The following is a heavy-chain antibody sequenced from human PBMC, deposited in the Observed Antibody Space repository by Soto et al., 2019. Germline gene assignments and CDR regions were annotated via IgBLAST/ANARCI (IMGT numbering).Heavy chain of an antibody. CDR1: GGTFSSYT. CDR2: IIPILGIA. V-gene: IGHV1-69*02. J-gene: IGHJ4*02. Sequence: QVQLVQSGAEVTKPGSSVKVSCKASGGTFSSYTISWVRQAPGQGLEWMGRIIPILGIANYAQKFQGRVTITADKSTSTAYMELSSLRSEDTAVYYCASTRGYCTNGVCSNFDYWGQGTLVTVSS. CDR3: ASTRGYCTNGVCSNFDY. D-gene: IGHD2-8*01.